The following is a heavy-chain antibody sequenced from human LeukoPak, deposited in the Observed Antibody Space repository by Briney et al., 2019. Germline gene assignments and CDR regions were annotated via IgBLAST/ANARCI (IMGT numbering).Heavy chain of an antibody. J-gene: IGHJ4*02. D-gene: IGHD2-2*01. CDR3: ARDGTSTDDY. Sequence: ASVRVSCKTSGYTFSNFGIDWVRQAPGQGLEWMGWISGNNDNPNYGQKFQGRFTVTTDSSTSTAYMELRNLRFDDTAVYYCARDGTSTDDYWGQGTLVTVSS. V-gene: IGHV1-18*01. CDR1: GYTFSNFG. CDR2: ISGNNDNP.